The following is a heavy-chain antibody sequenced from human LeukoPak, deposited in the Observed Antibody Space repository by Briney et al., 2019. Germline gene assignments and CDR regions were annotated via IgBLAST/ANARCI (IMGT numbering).Heavy chain of an antibody. CDR3: VRNLVRGVVYFDS. V-gene: IGHV3-74*01. J-gene: IGHJ4*02. CDR2: ISYDGGGT. Sequence: GGSLRLSCAASGFTFSDYWMHWVRQTPGKGLVWVSRISYDGGGTNYAESAKGRFTISRDNAKNTLYLQMNSLRVEDTAVYYCVRNLVRGVVYFDSWGQGALVTVSS. CDR1: GFTFSDYW. D-gene: IGHD3-10*01.